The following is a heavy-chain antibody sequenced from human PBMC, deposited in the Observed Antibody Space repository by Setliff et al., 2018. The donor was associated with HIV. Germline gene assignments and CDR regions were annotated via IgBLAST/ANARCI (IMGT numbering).Heavy chain of an antibody. CDR2: ISGGGGST. CDR3: AKTDSSSWLNPYNWFDP. J-gene: IGHJ5*02. Sequence: PGGSLRLSCAASGFIFSSYAMHWVRQAPGKGLEWVSSISGGGGSTYYAESVKGRFTISRDNSKNTLYLQMNSLRPEDTAVYYCAKTDSSSWLNPYNWFDPWGQGTLVTVSS. CDR1: GFIFSSYA. D-gene: IGHD6-13*01. V-gene: IGHV3-23*01.